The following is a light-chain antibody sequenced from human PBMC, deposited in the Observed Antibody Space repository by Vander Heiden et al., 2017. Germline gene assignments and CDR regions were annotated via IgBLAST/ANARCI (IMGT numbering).Light chain of an antibody. CDR2: GNS. CDR3: QSYDSSHVV. J-gene: IGLJ2*01. V-gene: IGLV1-40*01. Sequence: QSVLSQPLSVSGPPRQRVTISCTGSSSNIGAGYDVHWYQQLPGTAPKLLIYGNSNRPSGVPDRFSGSKSGTSASLAITGLQAEDEADYYCQSYDSSHVVFGGGTKLTVL. CDR1: SSNIGAGYD.